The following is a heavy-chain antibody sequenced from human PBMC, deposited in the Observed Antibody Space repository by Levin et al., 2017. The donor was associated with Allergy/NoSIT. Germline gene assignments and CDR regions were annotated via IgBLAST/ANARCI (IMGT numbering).Heavy chain of an antibody. CDR3: ARDKAGDGYDD. CDR1: GFTVSSNY. Sequence: LSLTCAASGFTVSSNYMSWVRQAPGKGLEWVSVTYPDGRTYYADSVKGRFTLSRDTSKNTLSLQMYSLRVEDTAVYYCARDKAGDGYDDWGQGTLVTVSS. D-gene: IGHD5-24*01. CDR2: TYPDGRT. V-gene: IGHV3-53*05. J-gene: IGHJ4*02.